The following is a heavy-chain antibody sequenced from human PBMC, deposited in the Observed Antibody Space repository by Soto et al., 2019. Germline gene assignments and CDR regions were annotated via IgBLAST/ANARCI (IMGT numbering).Heavy chain of an antibody. CDR3: ARVGYYDSSGFSAFDI. CDR2: IYYSGST. V-gene: IGHV4-31*03. CDR1: GGSISSGGYY. D-gene: IGHD3-22*01. Sequence: QVQLQESGPGLVKPSQTLSLTCTVSGGSISSGGYYWSWIRQHPGKGLEWIGYIYYSGSTYYNPSLKSRVAIAVDTSKSQFSLKLSSVTAADMAVYYCARVGYYDSSGFSAFDIWVQETMVTVSS. J-gene: IGHJ3*02.